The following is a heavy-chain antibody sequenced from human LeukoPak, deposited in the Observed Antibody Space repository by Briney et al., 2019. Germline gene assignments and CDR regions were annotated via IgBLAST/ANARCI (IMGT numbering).Heavy chain of an antibody. V-gene: IGHV3-30*19. J-gene: IGHJ6*02. D-gene: IGHD2-15*01. Sequence: GRSLRLSCAASGFTFSSYGMHWVRQAPGKGLEWVAVISYDGSNKYYADSVKGRFTISRDNSKNTLYLQMNSLRAEDTAVYYCARGLLVGYCSGGSCYSLVGDYYYGMDVWGQGTTVTVSS. CDR1: GFTFSSYG. CDR3: ARGLLVGYCSGGSCYSLVGDYYYGMDV. CDR2: ISYDGSNK.